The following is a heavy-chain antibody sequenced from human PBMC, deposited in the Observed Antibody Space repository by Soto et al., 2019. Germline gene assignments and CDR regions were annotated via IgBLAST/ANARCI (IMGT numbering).Heavy chain of an antibody. J-gene: IGHJ4*02. V-gene: IGHV4-30-4*01. CDR1: GGSISSGDYY. D-gene: IGHD2-2*01. CDR2: IYYTGST. CDR3: ARYQKGPFDY. Sequence: TLSLTCTVSGGSISSGDYYWSWIRQPPGKGLEWIGYIYYTGSTYYNPSLKSRLTISVDTSKNQFSLRLTSVTAADTAVYFCARYQKGPFDYWGQGTLVTVSS.